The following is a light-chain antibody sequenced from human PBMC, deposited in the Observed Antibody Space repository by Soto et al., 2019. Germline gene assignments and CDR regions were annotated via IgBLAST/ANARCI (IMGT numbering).Light chain of an antibody. J-gene: IGKJ1*01. CDR3: QQRSNWPRT. CDR2: DAS. V-gene: IGKV3-11*01. Sequence: EIVMTQSPATLSVSPGERATLSCRASQSVSRHLAWYQQKPGQAPRLLIYDASNRATGIPARFSGSGSGTDFTLTISSLEPEDFAVYYCQQRSNWPRTFGQGTKVDIK. CDR1: QSVSRH.